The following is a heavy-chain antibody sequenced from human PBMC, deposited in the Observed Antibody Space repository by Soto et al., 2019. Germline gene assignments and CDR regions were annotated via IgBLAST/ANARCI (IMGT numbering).Heavy chain of an antibody. J-gene: IGHJ5*02. CDR2: LSAYNGNT. Sequence: QVQLVQSGAEVKKPGASVKVSCKASGYTFTSYGISWVRQAPGQGLEWMGWLSAYNGNTNDAQKLQGRVTMTTDTSTSTDYMELRRLRSDDTAVYYCARDYGFGELFDPWGQGTLVTVSS. D-gene: IGHD3-10*01. CDR1: GYTFTSYG. V-gene: IGHV1-18*01. CDR3: ARDYGFGELFDP.